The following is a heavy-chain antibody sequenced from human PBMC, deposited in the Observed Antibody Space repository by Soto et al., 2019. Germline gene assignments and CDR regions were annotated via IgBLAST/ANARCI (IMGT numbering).Heavy chain of an antibody. CDR3: ARGNWNYGYFDF. D-gene: IGHD1-7*01. V-gene: IGHV3-33*01. Sequence: QVQLVESGGGVVQPGRSLRLSCAVSGFTFSTYGMHWVRQAPGKGLEWVAVIWYDGGNKYYSDSLKGRFTISRDTSRNTLYLLMNSLRAEDTAVYFCARGNWNYGYFDFWGQGTLVTVSS. CDR2: IWYDGGNK. CDR1: GFTFSTYG. J-gene: IGHJ4*02.